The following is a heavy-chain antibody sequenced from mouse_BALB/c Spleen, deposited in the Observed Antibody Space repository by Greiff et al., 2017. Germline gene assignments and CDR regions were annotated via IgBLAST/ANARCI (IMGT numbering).Heavy chain of an antibody. V-gene: IGHV1S53*02. CDR3: ARSDGLRRYFDV. CDR1: GYTFTDHA. CDR2: ISPGNGDI. J-gene: IGHJ1*01. Sequence: QVQLQQSDAELVKPGASVKISCKASGYTFTDHAIHWVKQKPEQGLEWIGYISPGNGDIKYNEKFKGKATLTTDKSSSTAYMQLSRLTSEDSAVYFCARSDGLRRYFDVWGAGTTVTVSS. D-gene: IGHD2-4*01.